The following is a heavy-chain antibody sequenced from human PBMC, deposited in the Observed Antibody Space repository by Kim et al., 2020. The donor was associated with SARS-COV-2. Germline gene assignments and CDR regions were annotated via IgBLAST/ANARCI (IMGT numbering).Heavy chain of an antibody. J-gene: IGHJ4*02. V-gene: IGHV3-48*03. Sequence: GGSLRLSCAASGFTFSSYEMNWVRQAPGKGLEWVSYISSTDTIYYADSVKGRFTISRDNAKNSLYLQMNSLRAEDTAVYYCARYSSSGYWVDYWGQGTLVTVSS. D-gene: IGHD3-22*01. CDR1: GFTFSSYE. CDR2: ISSTDTI. CDR3: ARYSSSGYWVDY.